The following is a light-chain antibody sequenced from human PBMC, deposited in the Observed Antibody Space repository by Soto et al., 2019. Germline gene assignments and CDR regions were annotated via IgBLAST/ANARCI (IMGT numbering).Light chain of an antibody. CDR3: CSYAGDSYV. CDR1: SSDVGNYNL. J-gene: IGLJ1*01. Sequence: QSALTQPASVSGSPGQSITISCTGTSSDVGNYNLVSWYQQHPGKAPKLMIYDVSKRPSGVSNRFSGSKSGNTASLTISGLQADDEADYYCCSYAGDSYVFGTGTKHRP. CDR2: DVS. V-gene: IGLV2-23*02.